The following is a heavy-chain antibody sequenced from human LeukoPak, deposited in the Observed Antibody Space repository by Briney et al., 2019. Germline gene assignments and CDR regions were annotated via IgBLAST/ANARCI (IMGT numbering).Heavy chain of an antibody. V-gene: IGHV3-72*01. CDR2: IRNKANSYTT. J-gene: IGHJ4*02. D-gene: IGHD2-15*01. Sequence: GGSLRLSCAASGFTFSDDYMAWVRQAPGKGLEWIGRIRNKANSYTTDYAESVKGRLTISRDDSKNSLYLQMNSLETDDTAVYYCARDFSWTFDYWGRGTLVTVSS. CDR3: ARDFSWTFDY. CDR1: GFTFSDDY.